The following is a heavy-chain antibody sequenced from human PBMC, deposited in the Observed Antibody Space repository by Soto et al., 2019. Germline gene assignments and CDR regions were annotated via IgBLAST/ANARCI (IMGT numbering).Heavy chain of an antibody. Sequence: QVQLVESGGGVVQPGRSLRLSCPASGFTFNSYGMHWVRQGPGNGLEWVAFISYDSTKTYYADSVKGRFTISRDNSNSALYVQMNSLTGEDTAVYYCARTRSAWSDFHYYSLDVWGQGTTVTVSS. V-gene: IGHV3-30*03. CDR3: ARTRSAWSDFHYYSLDV. D-gene: IGHD1-26*01. CDR2: ISYDSTKT. CDR1: GFTFNSYG. J-gene: IGHJ6*02.